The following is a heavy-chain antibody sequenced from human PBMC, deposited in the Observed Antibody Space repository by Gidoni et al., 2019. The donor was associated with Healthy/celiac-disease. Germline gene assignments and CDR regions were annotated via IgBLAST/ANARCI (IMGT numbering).Heavy chain of an antibody. Sequence: EVQLVESGGGLVKPGGSLRLSCAASGFPFSSYSMNWVRRAPGKGLEWVSSIRRSSSYIYYADSVKGRFTISRDNAKNSLYLQMNSLRAEDTAVYYCARDGAPSGSYSLLLLYYDPYYGMDVWGQGTTVTVSS. D-gene: IGHD1-26*01. CDR1: GFPFSSYS. J-gene: IGHJ6*02. V-gene: IGHV3-21*01. CDR3: ARDGAPSGSYSLLLLYYDPYYGMDV. CDR2: IRRSSSYI.